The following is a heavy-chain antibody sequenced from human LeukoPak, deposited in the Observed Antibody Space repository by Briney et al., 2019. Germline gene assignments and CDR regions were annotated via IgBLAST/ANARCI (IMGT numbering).Heavy chain of an antibody. D-gene: IGHD4-23*01. V-gene: IGHV4-34*01. CDR3: AAKPDYGGNSGYFDY. J-gene: IGHJ4*02. Sequence: SETLSLTCTVSGGSISSYYWSWIRQPPGKGLEWIGEINHSGSTNYNPSLKSRVTISVDTSKNQFSLKLSSVTAADTAVYYCAAKPDYGGNSGYFDYWGQGTLVTVSS. CDR1: GGSISSYY. CDR2: INHSGST.